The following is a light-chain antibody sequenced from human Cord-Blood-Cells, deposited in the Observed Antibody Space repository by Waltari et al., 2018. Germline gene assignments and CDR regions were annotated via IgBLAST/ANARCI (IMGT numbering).Light chain of an antibody. Sequence: EIVLKQSPATLSLSPGERATLSCRASQSVSSYLAWYQQKPGQAPRLLIYDASNRATGIPARFSGSGSGTDFTLTISSLEPEDFAVYYCQQRSNWPIFTFGPGTKVDIK. CDR1: QSVSSY. CDR2: DAS. CDR3: QQRSNWPIFT. V-gene: IGKV3-11*01. J-gene: IGKJ3*01.